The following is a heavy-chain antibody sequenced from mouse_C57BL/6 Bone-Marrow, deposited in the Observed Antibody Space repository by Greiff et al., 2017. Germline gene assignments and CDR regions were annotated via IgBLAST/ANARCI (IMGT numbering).Heavy chain of an antibody. D-gene: IGHD2-3*01. CDR1: GFSLTSYG. CDR3: AKNWGYDGYYWFAY. Sequence: VKLMESGPGLVQPSQSLSITCTVSGFSLTSYGVHWVRQPPGKGLEWLGVTWSGGSTDYNAAFISRLSISKDNSKSQVFFKMNSLQADDTAIYYCAKNWGYDGYYWFAYWGQGTLVTVSA. V-gene: IGHV2-4*01. J-gene: IGHJ3*01. CDR2: TWSGGST.